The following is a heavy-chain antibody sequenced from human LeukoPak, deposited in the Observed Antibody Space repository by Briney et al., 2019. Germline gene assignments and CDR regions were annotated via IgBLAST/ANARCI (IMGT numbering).Heavy chain of an antibody. Sequence: PSETLSLTCAVYGGSFSGYYWSWIRQPPGKGLEWIGEINHSGSTNYNPSLKSRATISVDTSKNQFSLKLSSVTAADTAVYYCARYYYDSSGYSQLDYWGQGTLVTVSS. D-gene: IGHD3-22*01. J-gene: IGHJ4*02. CDR1: GGSFSGYY. CDR2: INHSGST. V-gene: IGHV4-34*01. CDR3: ARYYYDSSGYSQLDY.